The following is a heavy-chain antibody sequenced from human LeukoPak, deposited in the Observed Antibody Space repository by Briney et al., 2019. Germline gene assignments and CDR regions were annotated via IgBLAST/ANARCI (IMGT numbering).Heavy chain of an antibody. CDR2: INHSGST. Sequence: PSETLSLTCAVYGGSFSGYYWSWIRQPPGKGLEWIGEINHSGSTNYNPSLKSRVTISVDTSKNQFSLKLCSVTAADTAVYYCASPGGCSGGSCYSYYYYGMDVWGQGTTVTVSS. CDR3: ASPGGCSGGSCYSYYYYGMDV. J-gene: IGHJ6*02. D-gene: IGHD2-15*01. CDR1: GGSFSGYY. V-gene: IGHV4-34*01.